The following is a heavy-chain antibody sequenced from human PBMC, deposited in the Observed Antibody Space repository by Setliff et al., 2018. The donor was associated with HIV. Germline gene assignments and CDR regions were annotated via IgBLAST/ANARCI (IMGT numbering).Heavy chain of an antibody. CDR3: ARVPYSSGWAFDY. V-gene: IGHV3-43*01. Sequence: ESLKISCAASGFTFDDYTMHWVRQAPGKGLEWVSLISWDGGSTYYADSVKGRFTISRDNSKNSLYLQMNSLRTEDTALYYCARVPYSSGWAFDYWGQGTPVTVSS. CDR1: GFTFDDYT. D-gene: IGHD6-19*01. CDR2: ISWDGGST. J-gene: IGHJ4*02.